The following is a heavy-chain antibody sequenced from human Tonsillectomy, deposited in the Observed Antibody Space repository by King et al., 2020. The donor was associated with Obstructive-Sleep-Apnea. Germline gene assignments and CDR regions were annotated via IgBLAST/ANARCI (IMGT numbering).Heavy chain of an antibody. J-gene: IGHJ4*02. CDR1: GGSISSSTYY. D-gene: IGHD6-19*01. Sequence: QLQESGPGLVKPSETLSLTCNVSGGSISSSTYYWGWIRQPPGKGLEWIGSIYYSGSTHYNPSLKSRATISLDTSKNQFSLKLSSVTAAATAMYYCARDPTQWLVDYWGQGTLVTVSS. CDR3: ARDPTQWLVDY. CDR2: IYYSGST. V-gene: IGHV4-39*07.